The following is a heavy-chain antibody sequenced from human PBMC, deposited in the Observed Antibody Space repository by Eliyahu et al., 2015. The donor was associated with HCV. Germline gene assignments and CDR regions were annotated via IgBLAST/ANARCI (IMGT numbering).Heavy chain of an antibody. CDR3: ARKIDYYGSGSYSEFFDY. Sequence: QVQLQESGPGLVKPSQTLSLTCTVSGGSIRRXGYYWSWIRQHPGKGLEWIGYIYYSGSTYYNPSLKSRVTISVDTSKNQFSLKLSSVTAADTAVYYCARKIDYYGSGSYSEFFDYWGQGTLVTVSS. V-gene: IGHV4-31*03. CDR2: IYYSGST. D-gene: IGHD3-10*01. J-gene: IGHJ4*02. CDR1: GGSIRRXGYY.